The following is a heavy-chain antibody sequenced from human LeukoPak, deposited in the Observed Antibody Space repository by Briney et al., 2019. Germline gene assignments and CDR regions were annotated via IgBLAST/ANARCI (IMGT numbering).Heavy chain of an antibody. Sequence: GGSLRLSCAASGFTFSGYWMSWVRLAPRKGLEWMANIKQDGSAKYYVDSVRGRFTISRDNAKNSLYLQMNSVRVEDTAVYYCARANGERYDSSSNGGVYFDYWGQGALVTVSS. V-gene: IGHV3-7*01. CDR2: IKQDGSAK. CDR1: GFTFSGYW. CDR3: ARANGERYDSSSNGGVYFDY. J-gene: IGHJ4*02. D-gene: IGHD3-22*01.